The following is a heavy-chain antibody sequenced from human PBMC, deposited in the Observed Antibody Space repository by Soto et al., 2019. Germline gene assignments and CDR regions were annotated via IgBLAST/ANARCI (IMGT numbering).Heavy chain of an antibody. J-gene: IGHJ6*02. CDR1: GFTFSSYG. D-gene: IGHD1-26*01. CDR2: ISYDGSNK. Sequence: QVQLVESGGGVVQPGRSLRLSCAASGFTFSSYGMHWVRQAPGKGLEWVAFISYDGSNKYYVDSVKGRFTISRDNSKNTLFLQMNSLRAGDTAVYYCAKDRLRGGFLTTATTNGMDVWGQGTTVTVSS. CDR3: AKDRLRGGFLTTATTNGMDV. V-gene: IGHV3-30*18.